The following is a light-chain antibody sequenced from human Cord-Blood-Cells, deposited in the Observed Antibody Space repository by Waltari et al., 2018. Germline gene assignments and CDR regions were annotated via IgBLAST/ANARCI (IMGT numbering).Light chain of an antibody. CDR3: QQYGSSPPIT. V-gene: IGKV3-20*01. J-gene: IGKJ3*01. CDR2: GAS. CDR1: QSVSSSY. Sequence: EIVLTQSPGTLSLSPGERATLSCRASQSVSSSYLAWYQQKPGQAPRLLIYGASSRATGIPDRFSGSGSGTDFTITISRLEPEDFAGYYCQQYGSSPPITFGPGTKVDIK.